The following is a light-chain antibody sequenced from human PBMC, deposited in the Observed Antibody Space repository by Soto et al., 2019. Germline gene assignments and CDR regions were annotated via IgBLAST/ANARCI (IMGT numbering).Light chain of an antibody. CDR1: QSVSSN. V-gene: IGKV3-15*01. J-gene: IGKJ2*01. CDR3: QQYNNWPLYT. CDR2: GAS. Sequence: EIVMTQSPATLSVSPGERATLSCRASQSVSSNLAWYQQKPGQAPRLHIYGASTRATGIPARFSGSGSGTEFTLTISSLQSEDFAVYSCQQYNNWPLYTFGQGTKLEIK.